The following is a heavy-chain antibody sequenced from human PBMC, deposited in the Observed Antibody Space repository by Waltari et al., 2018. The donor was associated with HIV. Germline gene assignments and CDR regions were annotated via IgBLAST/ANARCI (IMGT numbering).Heavy chain of an antibody. Sequence: QVQLLQSGAELKKPGASVKFSCKSSGYTFTSYGISWVSQAPGKGLEWMGWISADNGNTNYAQKLQGKVTMTTDTSTSTAYMELRSLRSDDTAVYYCARDEWRDLWVTTQNNYYYYGMDVWGQGTTVTVSS. CDR2: ISADNGNT. J-gene: IGHJ6*02. CDR1: GYTFTSYG. V-gene: IGHV1-18*01. D-gene: IGHD2-21*02. CDR3: ARDEWRDLWVTTQNNYYYYGMDV.